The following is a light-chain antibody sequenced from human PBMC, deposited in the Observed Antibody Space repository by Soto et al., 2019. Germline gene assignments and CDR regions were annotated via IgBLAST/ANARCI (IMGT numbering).Light chain of an antibody. CDR3: QQYGNSIFT. V-gene: IGKV3-20*01. CDR2: AAS. CDR1: QTVSTSY. J-gene: IGKJ3*01. Sequence: EIVLTQSPGTLSLSPGERATLSCRASQTVSTSYLAWYQQKPGQAPRLLIYAASSRATGIPDRFSGSGSGTDFTLTSNRLEPEDSAVYYCQQYGNSIFTFGPRTKVDI.